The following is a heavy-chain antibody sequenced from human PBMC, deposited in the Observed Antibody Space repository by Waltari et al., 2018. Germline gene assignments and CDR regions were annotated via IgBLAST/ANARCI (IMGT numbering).Heavy chain of an antibody. CDR1: GFTFSSYS. J-gene: IGHJ6*03. Sequence: EVQLVESGGGLVKPGGSLRLSCAASGFTFSSYSMNWVRQAPGKGLEWVSSISSSSSYIYYADSVKGRFTISRDNAKNSLYLQMNSLRAEDTAVYYCAREGNYCSSTSCYADYYYMDVWGKGTTVTVSS. D-gene: IGHD2-2*01. CDR2: ISSSSSYI. V-gene: IGHV3-21*01. CDR3: AREGNYCSSTSCYADYYYMDV.